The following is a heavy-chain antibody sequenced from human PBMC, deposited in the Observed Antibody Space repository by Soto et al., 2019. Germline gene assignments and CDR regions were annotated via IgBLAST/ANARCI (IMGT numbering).Heavy chain of an antibody. D-gene: IGHD3-10*01. J-gene: IGHJ4*02. CDR1: GFTFSSYG. Sequence: QVQLVESGGGVVQPGRSLRLSCAASGFTFSSYGMHWVRQAPGKGLEWVAVISYDGSNKYYADSVKGRFTISRDNSKNTLYLQMNSLRAEDTAVYYCAKDRAGGDFDYWGQGTLVTVSS. V-gene: IGHV3-30*18. CDR3: AKDRAGGDFDY. CDR2: ISYDGSNK.